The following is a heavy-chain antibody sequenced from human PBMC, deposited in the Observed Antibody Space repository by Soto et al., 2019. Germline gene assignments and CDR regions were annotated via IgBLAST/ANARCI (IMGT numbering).Heavy chain of an antibody. CDR3: AREGITGTKYYYYGMDV. CDR1: GGSISSSNW. J-gene: IGHJ6*02. D-gene: IGHD1-7*01. V-gene: IGHV4-4*02. Sequence: SETLSLTCAVSGGSISSSNWWSWVRQPPGKGLEWIGEIYHSGSTNYNPSLKSRVTISVDKSKNQFSLKLSSVTAADTAVYYCAREGITGTKYYYYGMDVWGQGTKVT. CDR2: IYHSGST.